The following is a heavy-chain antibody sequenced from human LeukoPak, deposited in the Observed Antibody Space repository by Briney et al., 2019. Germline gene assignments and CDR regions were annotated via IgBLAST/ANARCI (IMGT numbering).Heavy chain of an antibody. V-gene: IGHV3-30-3*01. CDR2: ISYDGSIE. Sequence: GGSLRLSCVASGFTFSSYAMHWVRQAPGKGLEWVAVISYDGSIEYYADSVKGRFTISRDNSMNTLYLQMNSLRAEDTAVYSCARVGIYSSSWYYFDSWGQGTLVTVSS. D-gene: IGHD6-13*01. CDR3: ARVGIYSSSWYYFDS. J-gene: IGHJ4*02. CDR1: GFTFSSYA.